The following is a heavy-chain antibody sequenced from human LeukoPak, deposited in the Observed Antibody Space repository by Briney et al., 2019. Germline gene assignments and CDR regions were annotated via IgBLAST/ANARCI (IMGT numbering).Heavy chain of an antibody. D-gene: IGHD1-26*01. J-gene: IGHJ4*02. CDR1: GYTFSRYV. CDR3: GRDWDWHVQF. Sequence: ASVKVSCKTSGYTFSRYVFSWVRQAPGQGLEWIGWIGVFNGNRNYAKSVQGRITLTADTSTNTTYMELRSLTSDDTAVYFCGRDWDWHVQFWGQGTLITVSS. V-gene: IGHV1-18*01. CDR2: IGVFNGNR.